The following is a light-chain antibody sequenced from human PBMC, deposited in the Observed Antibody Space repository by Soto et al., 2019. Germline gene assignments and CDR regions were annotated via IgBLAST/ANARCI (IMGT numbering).Light chain of an antibody. CDR2: DAS. Sequence: EIVLTQSPATLSLSPGERATLSGRASQSVSSYLAWYQQKPGQAPRLLIYDASTRATGIPARFSGSGSGTDFTLTISSLEPEDFAVYYCQQRNSWPWTFGQGTKVDI. CDR1: QSVSSY. J-gene: IGKJ1*01. V-gene: IGKV3-11*01. CDR3: QQRNSWPWT.